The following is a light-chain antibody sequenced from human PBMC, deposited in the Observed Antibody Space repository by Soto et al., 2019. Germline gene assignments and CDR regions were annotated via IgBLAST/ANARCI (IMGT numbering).Light chain of an antibody. Sequence: PGERATLSCRATQSVSNHLAWYQHIPGQAPRLLIYDASNRATDIPARFSGSGSGTDFTLTISSLEPEDSAVYYCQQRSLLPLTFGGGTKVEIK. J-gene: IGKJ4*01. CDR3: QQRSLLPLT. CDR2: DAS. V-gene: IGKV3-11*01. CDR1: QSVSNH.